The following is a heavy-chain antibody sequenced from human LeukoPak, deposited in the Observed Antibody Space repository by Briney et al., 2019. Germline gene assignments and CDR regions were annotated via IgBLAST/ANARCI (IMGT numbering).Heavy chain of an antibody. J-gene: IGHJ4*02. V-gene: IGHV1-69*04. CDR1: GGTFSSYA. CDR3: ARSGGYSSSWPFDY. Sequence: ASVKVSCKASGGTFSSYAISWVRQAPGQGLEWMGRIIPILGIANYAQKFQGRVTITADKSTSTAYMELSSLRSEDTAVYYCARSGGYSSSWPFDYWGQGTLVTVSS. CDR2: IIPILGIA. D-gene: IGHD6-13*01.